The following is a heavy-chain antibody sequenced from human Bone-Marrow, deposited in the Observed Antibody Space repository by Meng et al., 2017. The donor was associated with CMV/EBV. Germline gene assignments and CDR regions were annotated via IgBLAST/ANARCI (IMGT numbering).Heavy chain of an antibody. V-gene: IGHV3-23*01. J-gene: IGHJ4*02. Sequence: GESLKISCAASGFTFSSYAMSWVRQAPGKGLEWVSAISGSGGSTYYADSVKGRFTISRDNSKNTLYLQMNSLRAEDTAVYYCARGYWDFWSGYYSFFDYWGQGPLVTVSS. CDR1: GFTFSSYA. CDR3: ARGYWDFWSGYYSFFDY. D-gene: IGHD3-3*01. CDR2: ISGSGGST.